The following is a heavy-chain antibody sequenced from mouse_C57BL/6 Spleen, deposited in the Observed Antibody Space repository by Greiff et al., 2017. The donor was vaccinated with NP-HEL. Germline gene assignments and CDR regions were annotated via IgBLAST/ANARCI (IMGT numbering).Heavy chain of an antibody. CDR3: ARDSNYWYFDV. V-gene: IGHV3-6*01. D-gene: IGHD2-5*01. J-gene: IGHJ1*03. CDR2: ISYDGSN. Sequence: EVQLQQSGPGLVKPSQSLSLTCSVTGYSITSGYYWNWIRQFPGNKLEWMGYISYDGSNNYNPSLTNRISITRDPSKNQFFLKLNSVTTEDTATYYCARDSNYWYFDVWGTGTTVTVSS. CDR1: GYSITSGYY.